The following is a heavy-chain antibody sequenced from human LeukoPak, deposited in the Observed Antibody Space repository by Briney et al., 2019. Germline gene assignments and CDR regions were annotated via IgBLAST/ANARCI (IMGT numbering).Heavy chain of an antibody. CDR2: INHSGST. D-gene: IGHD3-10*01. J-gene: IGHJ4*02. V-gene: IGHV4-34*01. CDR3: ARSLYYYETGYFDN. CDR1: GGSFSGYY. Sequence: SETLSLTCAVYGGSFSGYYWSWIRQPPGKGLEWIGEINHSGSTNYNPSLKSRVTISVDTSKNQFSLNLSSVTAADTATYYCARSLYYYETGYFDNWGQGIQVTVSS.